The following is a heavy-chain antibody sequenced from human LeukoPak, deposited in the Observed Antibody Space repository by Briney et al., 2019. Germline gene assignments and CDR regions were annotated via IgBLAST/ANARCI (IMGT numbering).Heavy chain of an antibody. CDR1: GYTFTDYY. V-gene: IGHV1-2*02. Sequence: ASVKVSCKASGYTFTDYYMHWVRQAPGQGLEWMGWINPDSGGPNYAQNFQGRVTMTRDTSITTAYMELSWLRSDDTAVYYCVRESRGVLNYFDFWGQGTLVTVSS. CDR3: VRESRGVLNYFDF. D-gene: IGHD3-22*01. J-gene: IGHJ4*02. CDR2: INPDSGGP.